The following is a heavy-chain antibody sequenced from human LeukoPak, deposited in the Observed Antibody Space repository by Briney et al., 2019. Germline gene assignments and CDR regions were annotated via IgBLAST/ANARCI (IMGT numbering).Heavy chain of an antibody. CDR2: ISGSGGST. CDR1: RVSFSSYA. Sequence: SLRLSGVGSRVSFSSYAMSWVHQAPGKGLDWVSAISGSGGSTYYSDPVKGRYTIFRDNTKNTLYLQMNSMRAEDTAVYYCAKDRAPRGHPVNTPWGQGTLVTVSS. D-gene: IGHD3-16*02. CDR3: AKDRAPRGHPVNTP. V-gene: IGHV3-23*01. J-gene: IGHJ5*02.